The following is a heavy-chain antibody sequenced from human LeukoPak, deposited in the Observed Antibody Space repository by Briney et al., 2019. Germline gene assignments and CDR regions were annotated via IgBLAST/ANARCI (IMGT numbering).Heavy chain of an antibody. CDR3: ARARYCSGGSCYAFDY. CDR1: GYSFTSSW. CDR2: IYPGDSDT. V-gene: IGHV5-51*01. J-gene: IGHJ4*02. D-gene: IGHD2-15*01. Sequence: GESLKISCKGSGYSFTSSWIGWVRQVPGKGLEWMGIIYPGDSDTRYSPSFQGQVTISADKSISTAYLQWSSLKASDTAMYYCARARYCSGGSCYAFDYWGQGTLVTVSS.